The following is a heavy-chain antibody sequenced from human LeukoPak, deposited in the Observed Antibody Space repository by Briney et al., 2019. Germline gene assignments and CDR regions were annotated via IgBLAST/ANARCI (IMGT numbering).Heavy chain of an antibody. CDR1: GFTFSSYA. CDR2: ISGSGGST. CDR3: AKDGQYQLAGYYFDY. Sequence: GGSLRLSCAASGFTFSSYAMSWVRQAPGKGLEWVSAISGSGGSTYYADFVKGRFTISRDNSKNTLYLQMNSLTAEDTAVYYCAKDGQYQLAGYYFDYWGQGTLVTVSS. V-gene: IGHV3-23*01. D-gene: IGHD2-2*01. J-gene: IGHJ4*02.